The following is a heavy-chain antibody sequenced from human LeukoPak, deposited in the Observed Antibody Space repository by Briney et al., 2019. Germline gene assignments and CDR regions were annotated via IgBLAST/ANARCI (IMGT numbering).Heavy chain of an antibody. CDR1: GFSFSSYW. J-gene: IGHJ4*02. Sequence: GGSLRLSCAASGFSFSSYWMSWVRQAPGKGLEWVANIKQDRSEKYSVDSVRGRFTISRDNAKNSLYLQMNSLRAEDTAVYYCARGALGIAAAGIDFDYWGQGTLVTVSS. D-gene: IGHD6-13*01. CDR3: ARGALGIAAAGIDFDY. V-gene: IGHV3-7*03. CDR2: IKQDRSEK.